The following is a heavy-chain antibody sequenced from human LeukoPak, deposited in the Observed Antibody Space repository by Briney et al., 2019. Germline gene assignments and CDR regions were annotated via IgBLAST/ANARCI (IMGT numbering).Heavy chain of an antibody. CDR1: GYTFTNSY. J-gene: IGHJ4*02. Sequence: GASVKVSCRASGYTFTNSYMHWVRLAPGQGLEWMGIINLSGGSTTYAQRFKGRVTMTRDTSTSTVYMELSSLRSDDTAAYFCARYIFDYWGQGTLVTVSS. V-gene: IGHV1-46*01. CDR3: ARYIFDY. CDR2: INLSGGST.